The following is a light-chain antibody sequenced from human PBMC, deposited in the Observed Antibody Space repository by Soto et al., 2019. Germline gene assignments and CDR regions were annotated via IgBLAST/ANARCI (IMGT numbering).Light chain of an antibody. CDR3: SSYTPSSTWV. CDR1: SSDVGGYNY. V-gene: IGLV2-14*01. CDR2: EVS. Sequence: QSALTQPASVSGSPGQSITISCTGTSSDVGGYNYVSWYQQHPGKAPKLIIYEVSTRPSGVSNRFSGSKSGNTASLTISGLQAEDEADYYCSSYTPSSTWVFGGGTKLTVL. J-gene: IGLJ3*02.